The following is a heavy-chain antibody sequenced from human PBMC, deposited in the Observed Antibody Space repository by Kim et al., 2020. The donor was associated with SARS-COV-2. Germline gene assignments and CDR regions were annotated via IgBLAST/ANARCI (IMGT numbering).Heavy chain of an antibody. CDR1: GFTFSSYS. CDR3: ARDRSYSYGSGSYAFDI. J-gene: IGHJ3*02. CDR2: ISTSRNYI. D-gene: IGHD3-10*01. Sequence: GGSLRLSCEASGFTFSSYSMNWVRQAPGKGLEWVSSISTSRNYIYYADSVKGRFTISRDNAKNSLYLQVNSPRAEDTAVYYCARDRSYSYGSGSYAFDIWGQGTMVTVSS. V-gene: IGHV3-21*01.